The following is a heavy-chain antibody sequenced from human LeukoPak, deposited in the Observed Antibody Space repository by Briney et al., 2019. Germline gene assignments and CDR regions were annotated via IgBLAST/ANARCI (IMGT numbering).Heavy chain of an antibody. CDR1: GASVSSYY. CDR3: ARGYDFWSY. D-gene: IGHD3-3*01. V-gene: IGHV4-59*02. CDR2: IYYSGSP. J-gene: IGHJ4*02. Sequence: SETLSLTCTVSGASVSSYYWSWIRQPPGKGLEWIASIYYSGSPIYNPSLKSRVTISLDTSKNQFSLKLRSVTAADTAVYYCARGYDFWSYWGQRTLVTVSS.